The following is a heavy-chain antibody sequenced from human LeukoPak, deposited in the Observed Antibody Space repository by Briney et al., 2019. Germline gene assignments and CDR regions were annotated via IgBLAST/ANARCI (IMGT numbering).Heavy chain of an antibody. CDR3: ARDGRGNDILTGIHFDY. CDR2: IIPILGIA. J-gene: IGHJ4*02. V-gene: IGHV1-69*04. CDR1: GGTFSSYA. D-gene: IGHD3-9*01. Sequence: ASVKVSCKASGGTFSSYAISWVRQAPGQGLEWRGRIIPILGIANYAQKFQGRVTITADKSTSTAYMELSSLRSEDTAVYYCARDGRGNDILTGIHFDYWGQGTLVTVSS.